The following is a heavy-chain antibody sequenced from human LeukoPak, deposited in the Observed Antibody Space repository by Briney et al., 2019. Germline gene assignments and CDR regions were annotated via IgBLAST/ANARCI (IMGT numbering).Heavy chain of an antibody. Sequence: GGSLRLSCAASGFTFSSYGMHWVRQAPGKGLEWVAVISYDGSNKYYADSVKGRFTISRDNSKNTLYLQMNSLRAEDTAVYYCAKTGLDFAFDIWGQGTMVTVSS. CDR3: AKTGLDFAFDI. J-gene: IGHJ3*02. CDR1: GFTFSSYG. CDR2: ISYDGSNK. V-gene: IGHV3-30*18.